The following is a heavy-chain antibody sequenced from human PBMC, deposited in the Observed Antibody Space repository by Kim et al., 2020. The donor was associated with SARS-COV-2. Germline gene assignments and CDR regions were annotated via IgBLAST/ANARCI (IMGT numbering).Heavy chain of an antibody. Sequence: GGSLRLSCSASGFTFSSYAMHWVRQAPGKGLEYVSAISSNGGSTYYADSVKGRFTISRDNSKNTLYLQMSSLRAEDTAVYYCVKGLGYSGYDSDRGGKNWFDPWGQGTLVTVSS. J-gene: IGHJ5*02. V-gene: IGHV3-64D*09. CDR2: ISSNGGST. CDR1: GFTFSSYA. CDR3: VKGLGYSGYDSDRGGKNWFDP. D-gene: IGHD5-12*01.